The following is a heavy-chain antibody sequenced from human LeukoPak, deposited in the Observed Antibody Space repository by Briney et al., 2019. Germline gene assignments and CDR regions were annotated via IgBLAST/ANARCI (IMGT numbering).Heavy chain of an antibody. V-gene: IGHV1-46*01. CDR1: GYTFTSYY. Sequence: GASVKVSCKASGYTFTSYYMHWVRQAPGQGLEWMGIINPSSGSTSYAQKFQGRVTMTRDMSTSTVYMELSSLRSEDTAVYYCARVRDSSGYYPLYFDYWGQGTLVTVSS. D-gene: IGHD3-22*01. J-gene: IGHJ4*02. CDR3: ARVRDSSGYYPLYFDY. CDR2: INPSSGST.